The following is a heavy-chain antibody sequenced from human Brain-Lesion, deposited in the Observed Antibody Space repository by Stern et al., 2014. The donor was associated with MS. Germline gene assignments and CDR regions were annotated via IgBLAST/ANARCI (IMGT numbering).Heavy chain of an antibody. CDR3: AKLHPPITMVRGYFDY. J-gene: IGHJ4*02. V-gene: IGHV3-30*18. CDR2: ISYDGSNQ. Sequence: VQLLESGGGVVQPGRSLRLSCAASGFTFSNYGMHWVRQAPGKGLEWVAVISYDGSNQDYADSVKVRCTISRDNSKNTLYLQMNSLRAEDTAVYYCAKLHPPITMVRGYFDYWGQGTLVTVSS. CDR1: GFTFSNYG. D-gene: IGHD3-10*01.